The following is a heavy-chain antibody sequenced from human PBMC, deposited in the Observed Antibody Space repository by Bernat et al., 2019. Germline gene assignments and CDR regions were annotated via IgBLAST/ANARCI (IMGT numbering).Heavy chain of an antibody. CDR2: ISYDGSNK. J-gene: IGHJ6*02. CDR1: GFTFSSYG. Sequence: QVQLVESGGGVVQPGRSLRLSCAASGFTFSSYGMHWVRQAPGKGLEWVAVISYDGSNKYYADSVKGRFTISRDNSKNTLYLQMNSLRAEDTAVYYCAKTGPREGGSKNYYYYGMDVWGQGTTVTVSS. CDR3: AKTGPREGGSKNYYYYGMDV. D-gene: IGHD2-15*01. V-gene: IGHV3-30*18.